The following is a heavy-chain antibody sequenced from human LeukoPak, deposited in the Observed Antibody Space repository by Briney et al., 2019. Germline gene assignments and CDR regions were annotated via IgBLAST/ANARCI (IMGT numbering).Heavy chain of an antibody. Sequence: PGGSLRLSCAASGFTFSNYGMHWVRQAPGKGLEWVALIWYDGSNKYYADSVKGRFTISRDNSKNTLYLQMYSLRAEDTAVYHCARTVDTAMAVTFDYWGQGSLVTVSS. J-gene: IGHJ4*02. CDR3: ARTVDTAMAVTFDY. D-gene: IGHD5-18*01. CDR1: GFTFSNYG. V-gene: IGHV3-33*01. CDR2: IWYDGSNK.